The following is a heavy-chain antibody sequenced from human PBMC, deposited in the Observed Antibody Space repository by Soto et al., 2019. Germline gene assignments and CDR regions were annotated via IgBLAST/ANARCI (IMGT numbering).Heavy chain of an antibody. D-gene: IGHD3-10*01. Sequence: EVQLLESGGGLVQPGGSLRLSCAASGFTFSSYAMSWVRQAPGKGLEWVSAISGNGANTYYADSVKGRFTISRDNSKNTLYLQMNSLRAEDTAVYYCATKKGGDYYGSGSYYRSFEYWGQGTLDPVSS. J-gene: IGHJ4*02. CDR2: ISGNGANT. V-gene: IGHV3-23*01. CDR1: GFTFSSYA. CDR3: ATKKGGDYYGSGSYYRSFEY.